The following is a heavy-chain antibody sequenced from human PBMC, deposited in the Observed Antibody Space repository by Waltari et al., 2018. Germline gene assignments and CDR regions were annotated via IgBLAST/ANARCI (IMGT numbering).Heavy chain of an antibody. Sequence: QLQLQESGPGLVKPSETLSLTCTVSGGSISSSSYYWGWIRQPPGKGLEWIGSIYYSGSTYDNPSFKSRVTISVDTSKNQFSLKLSSVTAADTAVYYWARPTPSYYCSGGGCYSVPEAFDIWGQGTMVTVSS. CDR1: GGSISSSSYY. V-gene: IGHV4-39*01. J-gene: IGHJ3*02. D-gene: IGHD2-15*01. CDR2: IYYSGST. CDR3: ARPTPSYYCSGGGCYSVPEAFDI.